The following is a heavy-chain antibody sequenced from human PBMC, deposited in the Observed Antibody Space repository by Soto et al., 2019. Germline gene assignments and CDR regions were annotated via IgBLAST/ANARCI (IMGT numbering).Heavy chain of an antibody. CDR2: ASHDGRNT. CDR3: AKGGRQWLVTSDFNY. CDR1: GFTFSDYA. J-gene: IGHJ4*02. D-gene: IGHD6-19*01. Sequence: VQLVESGGGVVQPGRSLRLSCAASGFTFSDYAMHWVRQAPGKGLEWVAVASHDGRNTYYADSVKGRFTISRDSSKNTVSLEMTSLRAEDTAVYYCAKGGRQWLVTSDFNYWGQGALVTVSS. V-gene: IGHV3-30*18.